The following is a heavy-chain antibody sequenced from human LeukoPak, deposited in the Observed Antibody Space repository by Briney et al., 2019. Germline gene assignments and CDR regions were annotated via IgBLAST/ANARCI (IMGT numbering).Heavy chain of an antibody. J-gene: IGHJ4*02. CDR1: GYTFTGYY. D-gene: IGHD2-2*01. CDR3: ARGYCSSTSCLASFFDY. Sequence: ASVKVSCKASGYTFTGYYMHWVRQAPGQGLEWMGWINPNSGGTNYAQKFQGWVTMIRDTSISTAYMELSRLRSDDTAVYYCARGYCSSTSCLASFFDYWGQGTLVTVSS. CDR2: INPNSGGT. V-gene: IGHV1-2*04.